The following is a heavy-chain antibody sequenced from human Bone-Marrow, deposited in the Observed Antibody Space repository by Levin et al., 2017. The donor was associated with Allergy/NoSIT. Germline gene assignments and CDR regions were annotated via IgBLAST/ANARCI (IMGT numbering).Heavy chain of an antibody. D-gene: IGHD6-19*01. CDR2: IYSTASS. J-gene: IGHJ6*02. V-gene: IGHV4-59*01. Sequence: NPSETLSLTCNVSGVSINNYFWSWIRQPPGKGLEWIGYIYSTASSSYNPSLKNRVTMSIETSKNQVSLKLRSVTAAATAVYYCARAGDWESSVWYGTKDYAMEFWGQGTTVTVSS. CDR3: ARAGDWESSVWYGTKDYAMEF. CDR1: GVSINNYF.